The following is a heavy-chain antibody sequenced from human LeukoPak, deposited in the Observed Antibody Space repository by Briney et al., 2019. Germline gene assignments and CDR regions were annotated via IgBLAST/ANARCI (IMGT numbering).Heavy chain of an antibody. V-gene: IGHV3-9*01. D-gene: IGHD6-13*01. CDR2: ISWNSGSI. J-gene: IGHJ5*02. CDR1: GFTFDDYA. Sequence: GGSLRLSCAASGFTFDDYAMHWVRQAPGKGLEWVSGISWNSGSIGYADSVKGRFTISRDNAKNSLYLQMNSLRAEDTAVYYCAREAGTWLDPWGPGTLVTVSS. CDR3: AREAGTWLDP.